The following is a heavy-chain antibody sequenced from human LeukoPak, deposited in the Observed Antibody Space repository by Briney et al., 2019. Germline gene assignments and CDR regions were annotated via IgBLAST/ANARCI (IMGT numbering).Heavy chain of an antibody. J-gene: IGHJ5*02. CDR2: ISGSGGST. Sequence: GGSLRLSCAASGFTFSSYAMSWVRQAPGKGLEWVSGISGSGGSTYYADTVKGRFTISRDNSKNTLYLQMISLRAEDTAVYYCAKARRIQLWLSWGQGTLVTVSS. CDR1: GFTFSSYA. V-gene: IGHV3-23*01. D-gene: IGHD5-18*01. CDR3: AKARRIQLWLS.